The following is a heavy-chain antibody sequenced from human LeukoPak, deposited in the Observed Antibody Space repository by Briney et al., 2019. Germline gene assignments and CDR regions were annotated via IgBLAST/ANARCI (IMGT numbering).Heavy chain of an antibody. CDR1: GGSLSSGSYS. Sequence: SETLSRTCTVSGGSLSSGSYSWSWIRQPPGKGLEWIGYIYHSGGTNYTPSLKSRVTISADTSKNQFSLKLSSVTAADTAVYYCARVVFCSGGSCYYYFDYWGQGTLVTVSS. CDR2: IYHSGGT. J-gene: IGHJ4*02. CDR3: ARVVFCSGGSCYYYFDY. V-gene: IGHV4-61*01. D-gene: IGHD2-15*01.